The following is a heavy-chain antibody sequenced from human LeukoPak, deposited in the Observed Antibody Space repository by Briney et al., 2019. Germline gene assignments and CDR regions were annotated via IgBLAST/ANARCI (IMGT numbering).Heavy chain of an antibody. CDR1: GFTFDDYG. Sequence: GGSLRLSCAASGFTFDDYGMSWVRQAPGKGLEWVSGINWNGGSTGYADSVKGRFTIPRDNAKNSLYLQMNSLRAEDTASYYCARDSIAVAGNDYWGQGTLVTVSS. CDR2: INWNGGST. CDR3: ARDSIAVAGNDY. V-gene: IGHV3-20*04. J-gene: IGHJ4*02. D-gene: IGHD6-19*01.